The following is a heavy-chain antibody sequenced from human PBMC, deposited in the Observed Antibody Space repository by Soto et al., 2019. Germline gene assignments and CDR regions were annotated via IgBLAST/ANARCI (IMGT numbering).Heavy chain of an antibody. CDR3: ARVEWAGPRPYYFDY. CDR1: GFTFSSYG. V-gene: IGHV3-30*03. D-gene: IGHD1-26*01. CDR2: ISYDGSNK. J-gene: IGHJ4*02. Sequence: PGGALRLSCAASGFTFSSYGMHWVRQAPGKGLEWVAVISYDGSNKYYADSVKGRFTISRDNSKNTLYLQMNSLRAEDTAVYYCARVEWAGPRPYYFDYWGQGTLVTVSS.